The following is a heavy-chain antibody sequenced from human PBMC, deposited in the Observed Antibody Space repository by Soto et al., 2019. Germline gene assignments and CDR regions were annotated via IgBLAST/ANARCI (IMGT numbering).Heavy chain of an antibody. CDR3: ARESVKVVVVPAAIRRFYFDY. J-gene: IGHJ4*02. CDR2: TYYRSKWYN. V-gene: IGHV6-1*01. Sequence: SQTLSLTCALSGDSVSSNSAAWNWIRQSPSRGLEWLGRTYYRSKWYNDYAVSVKSRITINPDTSKNQFSLQLNSVTPEDTAVYYCARESVKVVVVPAAIRRFYFDYWGQGTLVTVSS. D-gene: IGHD2-2*02. CDR1: GDSVSSNSAA.